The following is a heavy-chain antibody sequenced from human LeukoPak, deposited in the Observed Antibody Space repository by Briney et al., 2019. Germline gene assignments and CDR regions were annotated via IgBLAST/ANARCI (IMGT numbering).Heavy chain of an antibody. CDR3: ANLAAAGIHYFDY. V-gene: IGHV3-23*01. J-gene: IGHJ4*02. CDR2: ISAGGGNT. D-gene: IGHD6-13*01. Sequence: PGGSLRLSCAASGFTFSSYGMSWVRQAPGKGLEWVSGISAGGGNTYHADSVKGRFTISRDNSKNTLYLQMNSLRAEDTAVYYCANLAAAGIHYFDYWGQGTLVTVSS. CDR1: GFTFSSYG.